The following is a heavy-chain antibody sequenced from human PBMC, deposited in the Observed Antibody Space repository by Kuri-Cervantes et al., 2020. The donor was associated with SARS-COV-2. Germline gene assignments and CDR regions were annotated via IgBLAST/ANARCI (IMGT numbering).Heavy chain of an antibody. CDR1: GFTFKTYG. J-gene: IGHJ4*02. D-gene: IGHD6-19*01. CDR3: ARDADGGWFSGDS. CDR2: ITHNGNKN. V-gene: IGHV3-30*03. Sequence: GESLKISCEGSGFTFKTYGMHWVRQAPGKGPEWMVVITHNGNKNFYVDSVKGRFTISRDNAKNSLYLQMNSLRAEDSAVYYCARDADGGWFSGDSWGQGTLVTVSS.